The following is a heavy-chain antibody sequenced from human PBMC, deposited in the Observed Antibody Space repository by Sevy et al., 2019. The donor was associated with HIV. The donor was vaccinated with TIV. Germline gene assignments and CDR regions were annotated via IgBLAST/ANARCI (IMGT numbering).Heavy chain of an antibody. Sequence: GGSLRLSCAATGFTFSNYAMHWVRQAPGKGMEWVAIIWSDGAYQYHGDSVKGRFTISRDNSKNTLYLQMNNERVEDTAVYYCARGEYYDDNGADYAFDSWGQGTLVTVSS. CDR1: GFTFSNYA. D-gene: IGHD3-3*01. CDR3: ARGEYYDDNGADYAFDS. V-gene: IGHV3-33*01. J-gene: IGHJ4*02. CDR2: IWSDGAYQ.